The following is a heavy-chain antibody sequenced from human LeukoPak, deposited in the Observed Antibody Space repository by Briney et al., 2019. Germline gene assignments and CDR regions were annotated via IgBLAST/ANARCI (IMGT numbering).Heavy chain of an antibody. CDR2: IYHSGST. D-gene: IGHD3-3*01. V-gene: IGHV4-38-2*01. J-gene: IGHJ4*02. CDR3: ARRDYDFWSGPANNFDY. Sequence: PSETLSLTCAVSGYSVSSGYYWGWIRQPPGKGLEWTGSIYHSGSTYYNPSLKSRVTISVDTSKNQFSLKLSSVTAADTAVYYCARRDYDFWSGPANNFDYWGQGTLVTVSS. CDR1: GYSVSSGYY.